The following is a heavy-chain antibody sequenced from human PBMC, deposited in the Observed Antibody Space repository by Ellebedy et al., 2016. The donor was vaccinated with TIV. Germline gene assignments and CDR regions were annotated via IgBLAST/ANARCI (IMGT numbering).Heavy chain of an antibody. J-gene: IGHJ1*01. D-gene: IGHD1-26*01. CDR1: GFTFSTYA. CDR2: ISYDGRDR. Sequence: PGGSLRLSCAASGFTFSTYAMAWVGQAPGKGLEWVAVISYDGRDRYYADSVKSRFTISRDNSKNTLYLQMSSLRAEDTAVYYCARGSGRYKEYFQDWGQGTQVTVSS. V-gene: IGHV3-30*04. CDR3: ARGSGRYKEYFQD.